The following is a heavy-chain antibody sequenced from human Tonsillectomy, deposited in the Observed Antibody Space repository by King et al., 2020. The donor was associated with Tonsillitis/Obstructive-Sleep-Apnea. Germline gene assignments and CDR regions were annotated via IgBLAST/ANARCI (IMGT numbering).Heavy chain of an antibody. CDR2: ISGDGGSI. CDR1: GFTFDDYA. V-gene: IGHV3-43*02. CDR3: VKDVYYYDSSGYSPPGWFDP. J-gene: IGHJ5*02. D-gene: IGHD3-22*01. Sequence: QLVQSGGGVVQPGGSLRLSCAASGFTFDDYAMHWVRQAPGKGLEWVSLISGDGGSIYYADSVKGRFTISRDNSNNSLYLQLNSLRTEDPALYYCVKDVYYYDSSGYSPPGWFDPWGQGTLVTVSS.